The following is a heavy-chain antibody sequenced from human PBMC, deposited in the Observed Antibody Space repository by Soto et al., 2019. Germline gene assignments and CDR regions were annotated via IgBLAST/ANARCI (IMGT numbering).Heavy chain of an antibody. CDR1: GGSISSSSYY. D-gene: IGHD4-17*01. Sequence: SETLSLTCTVSGGSISSSSYYWGWIRQPPGKGLEWIGSIYYSGSTYYNPSLKSRVTISVDTSKNQFSLKLSSVTAADTAVYYCARLTYGDYNNYYYGMDVWGQGTTVTVSS. V-gene: IGHV4-39*01. CDR2: IYYSGST. J-gene: IGHJ6*02. CDR3: ARLTYGDYNNYYYGMDV.